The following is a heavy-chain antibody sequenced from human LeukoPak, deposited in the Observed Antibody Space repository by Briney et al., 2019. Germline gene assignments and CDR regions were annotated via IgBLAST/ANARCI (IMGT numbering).Heavy chain of an antibody. CDR1: GFTFSDYY. J-gene: IGHJ6*04. Sequence: PGGSLRLSCAASGFTFSDYYMSWIRQALGKGLEWVSYISSSSSYTNYADSVKGRFTISRDNAKNSLYLQMNSLRAEDTAVYYCARDGAWDIVVPPYYYGMDVWGKGTTVTVSS. V-gene: IGHV3-11*06. CDR3: ARDGAWDIVVPPYYYGMDV. CDR2: ISSSSSYT. D-gene: IGHD2-15*01.